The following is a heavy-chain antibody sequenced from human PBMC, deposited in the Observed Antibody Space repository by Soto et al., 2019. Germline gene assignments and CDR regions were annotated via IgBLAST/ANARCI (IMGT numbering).Heavy chain of an antibody. J-gene: IGHJ6*02. CDR2: IYYSGST. CDR3: ARDLIVDGPDNYAMDV. Sequence: PSETLSLTCTVSGGSISSGDYYWSWIRQPPGKGLEWIGYIYYSGSTYYNPSLKSRVTISVDTSKSQFSLKLSSVTAADSAVYYCARDLIVDGPDNYAMDVWGQGTTVTVSS. CDR1: GGSISSGDYY. D-gene: IGHD3-22*01. V-gene: IGHV4-30-4*01.